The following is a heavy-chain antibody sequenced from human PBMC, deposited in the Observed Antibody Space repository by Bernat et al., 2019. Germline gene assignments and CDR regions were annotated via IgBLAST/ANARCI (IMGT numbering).Heavy chain of an antibody. V-gene: IGHV3-48*03. Sequence: EVQLVESGGGLVQPGGSLRLSCAASGFTFNSYEMNWVRQAPGKGLEWVSYISSSGSTIYYADSVKGRFTISRDNAKKSLYLQMNSLTTDDTAVYYCAKGSWFEPWGQGTLVTVSS. CDR1: GFTFNSYE. CDR2: ISSSGSTI. J-gene: IGHJ5*02. CDR3: AKGSWFEP.